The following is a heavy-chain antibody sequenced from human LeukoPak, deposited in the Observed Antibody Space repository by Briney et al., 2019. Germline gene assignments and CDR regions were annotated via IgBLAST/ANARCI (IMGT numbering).Heavy chain of an antibody. Sequence: ASVKLSCKASGYTFTAYYMHWVRQDPGQGLEWMGWINPNSGDTNYAQKFQGRVTMTRDTSISTAYMELSRLRSEDTAVYYCARGKWAQQLATYWGQGTLVTVSS. CDR1: GYTFTAYY. V-gene: IGHV1-2*02. J-gene: IGHJ4*02. CDR3: ARGKWAQQLATY. CDR2: INPNSGDT. D-gene: IGHD6-13*01.